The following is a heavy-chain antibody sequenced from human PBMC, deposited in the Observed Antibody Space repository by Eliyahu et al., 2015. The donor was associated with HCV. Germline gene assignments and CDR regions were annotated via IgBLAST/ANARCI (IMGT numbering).Heavy chain of an antibody. V-gene: IGHV4-39*01. J-gene: IGHJ5*02. CDR3: ARQPSTLLWFGEPSFDP. CDR2: IFYTGST. CDR1: GDSIANKNYY. D-gene: IGHD3-10*01. Sequence: QLQLQESGPGLVKPSETLSLTCTVSGDSIANKNYYWGWIRQPPGKGLEWIGTIFYTGSTYYNPSLNSRLSISVDTSKNEFSLKVTSVTAADTGVYFCARQPSTLLWFGEPSFDPWGQGILVTVSS.